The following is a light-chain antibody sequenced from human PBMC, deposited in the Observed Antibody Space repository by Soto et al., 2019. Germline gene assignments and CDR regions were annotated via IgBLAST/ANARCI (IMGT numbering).Light chain of an antibody. CDR1: QSLVHSDGNTF. CDR3: MQGTHWPPYT. Sequence: DVVMTQSPLSLPVTLGQPASISCRSSQSLVHSDGNTFLNWFQQRPGQSPRRLIYKVSNRDSGVPDRFSGSGSGTDFTLKISRVEAEDVGVYYCMQGTHWPPYTFGQWTKRELK. V-gene: IGKV2-30*02. J-gene: IGKJ2*01. CDR2: KVS.